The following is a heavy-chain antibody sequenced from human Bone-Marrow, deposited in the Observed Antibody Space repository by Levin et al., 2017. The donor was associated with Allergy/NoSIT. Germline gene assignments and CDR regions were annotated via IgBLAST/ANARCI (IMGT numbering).Heavy chain of an antibody. V-gene: IGHV3-30*03. D-gene: IGHD2-15*01. Sequence: PGGSLRLSCAASGFNFSNFGMHWVRQAPGKGLEWVAVISYDGNNGYYADSVMGRFTISRDNSRGMLYLQIHSLRGEDTAVYYCRLVMAATAGGFDYWGQGTLVTVSS. CDR1: GFNFSNFG. CDR2: ISYDGNNG. J-gene: IGHJ4*02. CDR3: RLVMAATAGGFDY.